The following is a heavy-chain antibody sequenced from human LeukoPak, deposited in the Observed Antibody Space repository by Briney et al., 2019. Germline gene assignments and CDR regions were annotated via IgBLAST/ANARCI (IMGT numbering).Heavy chain of an antibody. CDR2: ISHDGSYK. J-gene: IGHJ6*02. CDR3: AKDCTNYGMDV. CDR1: GFTFSSYG. V-gene: IGHV3-30*18. Sequence: PGGSLRLSRAASGFTFSSYGMHWVRQAPGKGLEWVAVISHDGSYKYYADSVKGRFTISRDNSKNTLYLQMNSLRAEDTAVYYCAKDCTNYGMDVWGQGTTVTVSS.